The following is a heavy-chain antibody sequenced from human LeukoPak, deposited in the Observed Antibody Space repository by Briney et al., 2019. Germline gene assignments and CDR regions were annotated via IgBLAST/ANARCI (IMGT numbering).Heavy chain of an antibody. J-gene: IGHJ6*02. Sequence: GASLRLSCAPSGFIFSSYTMTWVRQAPGQGLEWVSSMYAGGGDTYHSDSVKGRFTISRDNSMNTLYLQMNSLRADDTAVYYCGRPTKYWLVRGNGVDVWGQGTTVTVSS. CDR2: MYAGGGDT. CDR1: GFIFSSYT. D-gene: IGHD6-19*01. V-gene: IGHV3-23*01. CDR3: GRPTKYWLVRGNGVDV.